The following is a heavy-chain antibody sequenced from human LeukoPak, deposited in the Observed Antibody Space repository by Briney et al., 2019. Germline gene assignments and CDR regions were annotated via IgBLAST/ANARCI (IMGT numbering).Heavy chain of an antibody. CDR2: ISSSSSYI. Sequence: PGGSLRLSCAASGFTFSDYYMNWVRQAPGKGLEWVSSISSSSSYIYYADSVKGRFTISRDNAKNSLYLQMNSLRAEDTAVYYCARKVAAASDYWGQGTLVTVSS. V-gene: IGHV3-21*01. CDR3: ARKVAAASDY. J-gene: IGHJ4*02. D-gene: IGHD2-15*01. CDR1: GFTFSDYY.